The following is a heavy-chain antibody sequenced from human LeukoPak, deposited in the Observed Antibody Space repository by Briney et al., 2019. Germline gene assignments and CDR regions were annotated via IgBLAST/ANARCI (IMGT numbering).Heavy chain of an antibody. D-gene: IGHD3-22*01. CDR1: GFTFSSYE. J-gene: IGHJ4*02. V-gene: IGHV3-48*03. Sequence: PGGSLRLSCAASGFTFSSYEMNWVRQAPGKGLEWVSYISSSGRIIYYADSVKGRFTISRDNAKNSLYLQMNSLRAEDTAVYYCARIANYYDSSGRWGQGTLVTVSS. CDR2: ISSSGRII. CDR3: ARIANYYDSSGR.